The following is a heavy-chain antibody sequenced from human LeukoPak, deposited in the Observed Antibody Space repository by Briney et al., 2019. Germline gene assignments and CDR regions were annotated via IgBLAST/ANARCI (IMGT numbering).Heavy chain of an antibody. CDR1: GFTFSNFW. CDR3: ARAPVQYCGGDCDAFDI. D-gene: IGHD2-21*02. V-gene: IGHV3-74*01. J-gene: IGHJ3*02. CDR2: INSDGSST. Sequence: PGGSLRLSCAASGFTFSNFWMHWVRQAPGKGLVWVSRINSDGSSTTYADSVKGRFTISRDNAKNTLHLQMNSLRAGDTAMFYCARAPVQYCGGDCDAFDIWGQGTMVTVSS.